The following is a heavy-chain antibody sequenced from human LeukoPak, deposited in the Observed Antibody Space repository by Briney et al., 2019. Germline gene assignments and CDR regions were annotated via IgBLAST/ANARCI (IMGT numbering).Heavy chain of an antibody. CDR3: ARDQPCSGGSCYFDY. V-gene: IGHV1-69*04. D-gene: IGHD2-15*01. J-gene: IGHJ4*02. Sequence: GASVKVSCKASGGTFSSYAISWVRQAPGQGLEWMGRIIPILGIANYAQKFQGRVTITADKSTSTAYMELSSLRSEDKAVYYCARDQPCSGGSCYFDYWGQGTLVTVSS. CDR2: IIPILGIA. CDR1: GGTFSSYA.